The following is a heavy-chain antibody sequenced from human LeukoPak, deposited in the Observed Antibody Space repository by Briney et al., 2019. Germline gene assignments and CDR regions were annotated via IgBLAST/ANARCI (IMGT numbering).Heavy chain of an antibody. CDR3: ARAEYSSSSPTG. J-gene: IGHJ4*02. V-gene: IGHV4-61*01. CDR1: GASISSGNYY. CDR2: IYYSGST. Sequence: SETLSLTCTVSGASISSGNYYWTWIRQPPGKGLEWIGYIYYSGSTNYNPSFKSRVTISVDTSKNQFSLKLSSVTAADTAVYYCARAEYSSSSPTGWGQGTLVTVSS. D-gene: IGHD6-6*01.